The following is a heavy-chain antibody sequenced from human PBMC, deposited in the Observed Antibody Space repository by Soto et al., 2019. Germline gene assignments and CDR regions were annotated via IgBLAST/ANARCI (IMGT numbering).Heavy chain of an antibody. CDR2: ISAYNGNT. CDR3: ASGWFGEFVYYFDY. CDR1: GYTFTSYG. Sequence: VASVKVSCKASGYTFTSYGISWVRQAPGQGREWMGWISAYNGNTNYAQKRQGRVTMTTDTSTSTAYRERRSLRYDDTAVYYCASGWFGEFVYYFDYWGQGTLVTGSS. D-gene: IGHD3-10*01. V-gene: IGHV1-18*01. J-gene: IGHJ4*02.